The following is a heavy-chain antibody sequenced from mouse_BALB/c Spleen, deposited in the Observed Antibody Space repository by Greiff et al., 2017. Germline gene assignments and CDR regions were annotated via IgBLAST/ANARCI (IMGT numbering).Heavy chain of an antibody. CDR1: GYSITSGYY. Sequence: VQLQQSGPGLVKPSQSLSLTCSVTGYSITSGYYWNWIRQFPGNKLEWMGYISYDGSNNYNPSLKNRISITRDTSKNQFFLKLNSVTTEDTATYYCARDGITSAYWGQGTLVTVSA. D-gene: IGHD2-4*01. J-gene: IGHJ3*01. V-gene: IGHV3-6*02. CDR2: ISYDGSN. CDR3: ARDGITSAY.